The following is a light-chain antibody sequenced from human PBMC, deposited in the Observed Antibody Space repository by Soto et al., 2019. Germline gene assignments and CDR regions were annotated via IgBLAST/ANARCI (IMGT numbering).Light chain of an antibody. V-gene: IGLV3-25*02. CDR3: QSSDSSGRYPYV. CDR1: ALPKQY. CDR2: KDN. Sequence: YELTQPPSVSVSPGQTARITCSGDALPKQYAYWYQQKPGQAPVVVIYKDNGRPSGIPERFSGSSSGTTVTLTISGVQAEDEAYYYCQSSDSSGRYPYVFGTGTKV. J-gene: IGLJ1*01.